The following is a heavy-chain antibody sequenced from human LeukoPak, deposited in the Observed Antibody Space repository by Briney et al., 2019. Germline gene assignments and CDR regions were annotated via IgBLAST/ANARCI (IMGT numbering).Heavy chain of an antibody. D-gene: IGHD4-17*01. CDR2: ISGSSGYI. J-gene: IGHJ3*02. V-gene: IGHV3-21*01. CDR3: ATTRYDAFDI. Sequence: GGSLRLSCAASGFTFGSYSMNWVRQAPGKGLEWVSSISGSSGYIYYADSMKGRFTISRDNAKNSLYLQMNSLRAEDTAVYYCATTRYDAFDIWGQGTMVTVSS. CDR1: GFTFGSYS.